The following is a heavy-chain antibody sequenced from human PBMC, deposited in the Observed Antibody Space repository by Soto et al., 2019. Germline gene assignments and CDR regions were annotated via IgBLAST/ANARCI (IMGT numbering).Heavy chain of an antibody. V-gene: IGHV3-9*01. CDR2: ISWNSGSI. CDR3: AKDIVASGGSYYYYYYGMDV. Sequence: GGSLRLSCAASGFTFDDYAMHWVRQAPGKGLEWVSGISWNSGSIGYADSVKGRFTISRDNAKNSLYLQMNSLRAEDTALYYCAKDIVASGGSYYYYYYGMDVWGQGTTVTVSS. J-gene: IGHJ6*02. D-gene: IGHD1-26*01. CDR1: GFTFDDYA.